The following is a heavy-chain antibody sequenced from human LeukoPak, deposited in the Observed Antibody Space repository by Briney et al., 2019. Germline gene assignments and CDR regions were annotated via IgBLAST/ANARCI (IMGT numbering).Heavy chain of an antibody. Sequence: LETLSLTCAVYGGSFSGYYWSWIRQPPGKGLEWIGEINHSGSTNYNPSLKSRVTISVDTSKNQFSLKLSSVTAADTAVYYCARVRRVTGSIFDYWGQGTLVTVSS. CDR2: INHSGST. CDR1: GGSFSGYY. J-gene: IGHJ4*02. V-gene: IGHV4-34*01. CDR3: ARVRRVTGSIFDY. D-gene: IGHD5-18*01.